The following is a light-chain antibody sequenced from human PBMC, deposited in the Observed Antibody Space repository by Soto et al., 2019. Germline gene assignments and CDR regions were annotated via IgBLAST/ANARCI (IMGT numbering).Light chain of an antibody. J-gene: IGLJ3*02. CDR1: SSDVGSYKH. Sequence: QSVLTQPRSVSGSPGQSVTISCTGTSSDVGSYKHVSWYQQHPGKAPKLMIYDVSKRPSGVPDRFSGSKSGNTASVTISGLQAEDEADYYCCSYAGSSWVFGGATQLTVL. CDR2: DVS. CDR3: CSYAGSSWV. V-gene: IGLV2-11*01.